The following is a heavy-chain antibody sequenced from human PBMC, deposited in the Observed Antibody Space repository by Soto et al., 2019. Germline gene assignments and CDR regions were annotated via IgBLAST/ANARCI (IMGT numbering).Heavy chain of an antibody. J-gene: IGHJ4*02. Sequence: GGSLRLSCAASGFTFSSYAMSWVRQAPGKGLEWVSAINNIGATTVYADSVKGRFTISRDNSKNTVYLQMSSLGLEDTAVYYCVKSEGRGSYPHDFWGQGTRVTVSS. CDR1: GFTFSSYA. V-gene: IGHV3-23*01. CDR2: INNIGATT. CDR3: VKSEGRGSYPHDF. D-gene: IGHD3-16*01.